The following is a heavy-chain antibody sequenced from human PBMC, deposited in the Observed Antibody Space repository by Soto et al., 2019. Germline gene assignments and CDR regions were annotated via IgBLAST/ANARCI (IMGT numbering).Heavy chain of an antibody. CDR3: ARGIKDYSSSSDWFDP. Sequence: PGGSLRLSCAASGFTFSSHAMHWVRQAPGKGLEWVALISHDGNYKDYVDSAKGRFTISRDNSRNTLHLQMSSLRAEDTAVYYGARGIKDYSSSSDWFDPWGQGDLVTVSS. J-gene: IGHJ5*02. D-gene: IGHD6-6*01. CDR2: ISHDGNYK. CDR1: GFTFSSHA. V-gene: IGHV3-30*03.